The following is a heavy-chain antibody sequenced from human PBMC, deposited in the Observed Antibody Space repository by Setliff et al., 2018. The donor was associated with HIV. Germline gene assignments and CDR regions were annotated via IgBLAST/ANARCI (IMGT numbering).Heavy chain of an antibody. J-gene: IGHJ4*02. CDR1: GASISSGGFY. CDR3: ARVRGDDYSGHIDH. Sequence: TLSLTCTVSGASISSGGFYWNWIRQRPGKGLELIGHIHYSGNTYYNPSLKIRLSISLVTSTNHFSLKLTSMTAADTAVYYCARVRGDDYSGHIDHWGRGTLVTVSS. CDR2: IHYSGNT. V-gene: IGHV4-31*03. D-gene: IGHD3-22*01.